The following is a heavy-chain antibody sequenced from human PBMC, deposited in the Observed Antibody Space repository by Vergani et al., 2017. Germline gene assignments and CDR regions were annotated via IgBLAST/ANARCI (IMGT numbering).Heavy chain of an antibody. Sequence: QVQLQESGPGLVKPSETLSLTCTVSGGSISSYYWSWIRQPPGKGLEWIGYIYYSGSTNYNPSLKSRVTISVDTSKNQFSLKLSSVTAADTAVYYCARVGSDDSSGYPPVWFDPWGQGTLVTVSS. V-gene: IGHV4-59*01. CDR2: IYYSGST. CDR3: ARVGSDDSSGYPPVWFDP. J-gene: IGHJ5*02. CDR1: GGSISSYY. D-gene: IGHD3-22*01.